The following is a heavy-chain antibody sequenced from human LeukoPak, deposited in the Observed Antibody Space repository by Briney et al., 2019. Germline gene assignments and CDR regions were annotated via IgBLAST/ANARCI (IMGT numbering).Heavy chain of an antibody. J-gene: IGHJ4*02. CDR2: IRYDGSNK. CDR1: GFTFSSYG. V-gene: IGHV3-30*02. CDR3: AKDGGGGYDFWSGYYRNTYYFDY. D-gene: IGHD3-3*01. Sequence: GGSLRLSCAASGFTFSSYGMHSVRQAPGKGLEWVAFIRYDGSNKYYADSVKGRLTISRDNSKNTLYLQMNSLRAEDTAVYYCAKDGGGGYDFWSGYYRNTYYFDYWGQGTLVTVSS.